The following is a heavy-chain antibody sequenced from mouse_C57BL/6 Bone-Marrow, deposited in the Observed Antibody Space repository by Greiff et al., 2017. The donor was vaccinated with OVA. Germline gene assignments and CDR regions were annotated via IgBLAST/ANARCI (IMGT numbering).Heavy chain of an antibody. Sequence: VQLKQSGPVLVKPGASVKMSCKASGYTFTDYYMNWVKQSHGKSLEWIGVINPYNGGTSYNQKFKGKATLTVDKSSSTAYMELNSLTSEDSAVYYCARFTSSMDYWGQGTSVTVSS. CDR1: GYTFTDYY. CDR2: INPYNGGT. V-gene: IGHV1-19*01. J-gene: IGHJ4*01. CDR3: ARFTSSMDY.